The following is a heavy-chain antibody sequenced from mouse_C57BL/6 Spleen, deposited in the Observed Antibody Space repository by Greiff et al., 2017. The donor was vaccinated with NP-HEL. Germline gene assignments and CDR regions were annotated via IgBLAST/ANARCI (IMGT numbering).Heavy chain of an antibody. CDR1: GYTFTSYW. Sequence: QVQLQQPGAELVMPGASVKLSCKASGYTFTSYWMHWVKQRPGQGLEWIGEIDPSDSYTNYNQKFKGKSTLTVDKSSSTAYMQLSSLTSEDSAVYFCARLVTTVVATDYYAMDYWGQGTSVTVSS. D-gene: IGHD1-1*01. V-gene: IGHV1-69*01. J-gene: IGHJ4*01. CDR2: IDPSDSYT. CDR3: ARLVTTVVATDYYAMDY.